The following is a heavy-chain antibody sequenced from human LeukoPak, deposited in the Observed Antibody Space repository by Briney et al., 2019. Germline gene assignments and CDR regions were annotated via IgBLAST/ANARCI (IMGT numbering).Heavy chain of an antibody. Sequence: ASVKVSCKASGYTFTGYYMHWVRQAPGQGLEWMGWINPNSGGTNYAQKFQGRVTMTRDTSISTAYMELSRLRSDDTAVYYCARGFSSGWYFGVDYRGQGTLVTVSS. J-gene: IGHJ4*02. CDR1: GYTFTGYY. D-gene: IGHD6-19*01. CDR3: ARGFSSGWYFGVDY. V-gene: IGHV1-2*02. CDR2: INPNSGGT.